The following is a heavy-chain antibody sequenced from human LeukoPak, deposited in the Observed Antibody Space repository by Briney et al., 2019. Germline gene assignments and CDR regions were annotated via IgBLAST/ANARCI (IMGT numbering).Heavy chain of an antibody. J-gene: IGHJ4*02. V-gene: IGHV3-23*01. Sequence: GGSLRLSCVASGFSFSTYAMSWVRQAPGKGLEWVSSTSDAGTVTYYGDSVKGRFTSSRDNSRYTLYLQMNSLKAEDTAVYYCAKISLHGSQTDYWGQGTLVTVSS. CDR1: GFSFSTYA. D-gene: IGHD3-10*01. CDR3: AKISLHGSQTDY. CDR2: TSDAGTVT.